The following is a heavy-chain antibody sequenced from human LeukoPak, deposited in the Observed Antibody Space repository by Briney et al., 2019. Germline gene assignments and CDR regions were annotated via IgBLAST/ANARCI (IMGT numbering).Heavy chain of an antibody. V-gene: IGHV3-23*01. CDR2: ISGSGGST. Sequence: PGGSLRLSCAASGFTFSSYAMSWVRQAPGKGLEWVSAISGSGGSTYYADSVKGRFTISRDNSKNTLYLQMNSLRAEDTAVYCCAKADITMIVVVTQYAFDIWGQGTMVTVSS. D-gene: IGHD3-22*01. J-gene: IGHJ3*02. CDR3: AKADITMIVVVTQYAFDI. CDR1: GFTFSSYA.